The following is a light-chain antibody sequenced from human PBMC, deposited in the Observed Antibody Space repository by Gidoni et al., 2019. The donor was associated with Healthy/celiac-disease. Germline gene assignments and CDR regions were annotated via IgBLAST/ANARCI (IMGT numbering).Light chain of an antibody. Sequence: EIVLTQSPATLSLSPGERATLSCRASQSVSSYLAWYQQKPGQATRLLIYDASNRATGIPTRFSGSGSGTDFTLTIISLEPEDLAVYYCQQRSNWPTFGGXTKVEIK. CDR2: DAS. J-gene: IGKJ4*01. CDR1: QSVSSY. V-gene: IGKV3-11*01. CDR3: QQRSNWPT.